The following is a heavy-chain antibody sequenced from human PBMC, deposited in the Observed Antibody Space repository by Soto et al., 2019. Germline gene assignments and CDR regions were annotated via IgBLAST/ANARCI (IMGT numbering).Heavy chain of an antibody. V-gene: IGHV3-30-3*01. D-gene: IGHD4-17*01. CDR3: ARDTSRVLEGYGDYAHFFTHPSY. Sequence: QVQLVESGGGVVQPGRSLRLSCAASGFTFSSYAMHWVRQAPGKGLEWVAVISYDGSNKYYADSVKGRFTISRDNSKNTLYLQMNSLRAEDTAVYYCARDTSRVLEGYGDYAHFFTHPSYWGQGTLVTVSS. J-gene: IGHJ4*02. CDR2: ISYDGSNK. CDR1: GFTFSSYA.